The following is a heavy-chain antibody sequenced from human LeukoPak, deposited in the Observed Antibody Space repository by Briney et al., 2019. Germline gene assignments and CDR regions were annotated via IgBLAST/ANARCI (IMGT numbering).Heavy chain of an antibody. D-gene: IGHD3-10*01. J-gene: IGHJ6*03. V-gene: IGHV4-4*09. CDR3: ARRDRSGTYPYYYYYMDV. CDR1: GDSINSYY. CDR2: IYPSGST. Sequence: PSETLSLACTVSGDSINSYYWSWIRQPPGKGLEWIGYIYPSGSTIYNPSLKSRVTLSVDTSKNQFSLRLSSVTAADTAVYYCARRDRSGTYPYYYYYMDVWGKGTTVTVSS.